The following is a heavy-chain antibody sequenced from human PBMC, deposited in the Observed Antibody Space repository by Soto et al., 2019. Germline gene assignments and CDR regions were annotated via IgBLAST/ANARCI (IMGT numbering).Heavy chain of an antibody. CDR1: GFSLSTSGVG. Sequence: QITLKESGPTLVKPTQTLTLTCTFSGFSLSTSGVGVGWIRQPPGKALEWLALIYWDDDKRYSPSLKSRLTITKDTSKNQVVLTMTNMDPVDTATYYCANRLGVGALQMGYFDYWGQGTLVTVSS. V-gene: IGHV2-5*02. J-gene: IGHJ4*02. CDR2: IYWDDDK. D-gene: IGHD1-26*01. CDR3: ANRLGVGALQMGYFDY.